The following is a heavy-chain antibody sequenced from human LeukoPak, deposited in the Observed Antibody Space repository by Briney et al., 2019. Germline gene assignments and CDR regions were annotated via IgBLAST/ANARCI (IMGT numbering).Heavy chain of an antibody. V-gene: IGHV4-59*01. CDR2: IYYSGST. CDR3: ARGGYSGYDPFDY. Sequence: PSETLSLTCTVSGGSISSYYWSWIRQPPGKGLEWMGYIYYSGSTNCNPSLKSRVTISVDTSKNQFSLKLSSVTAADTAVYYCARGGYSGYDPFDYWGQGTLVTVSS. CDR1: GGSISSYY. D-gene: IGHD5-12*01. J-gene: IGHJ4*02.